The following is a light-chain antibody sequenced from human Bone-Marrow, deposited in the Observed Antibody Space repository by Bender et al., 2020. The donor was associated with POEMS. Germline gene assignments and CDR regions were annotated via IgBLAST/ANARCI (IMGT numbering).Light chain of an antibody. CDR1: SSNIGSHY. CDR2: DSD. Sequence: QSVLTQPPSVSAAPGQKVTISCSGSSSNIGSHYVSWYQQLPGAAPKLLIYDSDKRPSGIPDRFSGSKSGTSATLDITGLQTGDEADYYCGTWDSSLSSGVVFGGGTKLTV. CDR3: GTWDSSLSSGVV. V-gene: IGLV1-51*01. J-gene: IGLJ2*01.